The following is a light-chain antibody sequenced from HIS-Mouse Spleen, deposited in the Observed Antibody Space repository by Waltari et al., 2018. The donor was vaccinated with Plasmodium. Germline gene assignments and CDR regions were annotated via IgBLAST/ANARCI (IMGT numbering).Light chain of an antibody. V-gene: IGLV3-10*01. CDR2: EDS. J-gene: IGLJ3*02. CDR3: YSTDSSGNHRV. Sequence: SYELTQPPSVSVSPGQTARITCSGDAFPKKYAYWYQQKSGQAPVLVINEDSKRPSGIPERFSGSSSGTMATLTISGAQEEDEADYYCYSTDSSGNHRVFGGGTKLTVL. CDR1: AFPKKY.